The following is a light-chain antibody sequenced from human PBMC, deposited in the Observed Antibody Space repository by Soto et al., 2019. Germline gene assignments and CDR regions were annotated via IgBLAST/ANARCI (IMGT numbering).Light chain of an antibody. CDR2: WAS. J-gene: IGKJ3*01. V-gene: IGKV4-1*01. CDR1: QSVLYSSNNKNY. CDR3: QQYYRTFT. Sequence: DIVMTQSPDSLAVSLGERATINCKSSQSVLYSSNNKNYLAWYQQKPGQPPKLLIYWASTRESGVPDRFSGSGSGTDFTLNISSLQAEDVAVYYCQQYYRTFTFGPGTKVDIK.